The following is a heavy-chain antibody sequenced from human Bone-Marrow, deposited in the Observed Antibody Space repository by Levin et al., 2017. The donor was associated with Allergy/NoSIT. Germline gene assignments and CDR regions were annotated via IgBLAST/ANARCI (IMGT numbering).Heavy chain of an antibody. CDR2: ISYDGSNI. D-gene: IGHD6-13*01. Sequence: GESLKISCAASGFTFSDYGMHWVRQAPGKGLEWVALISYDGSNIYYADSVKGRFTISRDGSKNTLYLQMNSLRDEDTAVYYCAKDRSSSWTFDDWGQGTLVTVST. V-gene: IGHV3-30*18. CDR3: AKDRSSSWTFDD. J-gene: IGHJ4*02. CDR1: GFTFSDYG.